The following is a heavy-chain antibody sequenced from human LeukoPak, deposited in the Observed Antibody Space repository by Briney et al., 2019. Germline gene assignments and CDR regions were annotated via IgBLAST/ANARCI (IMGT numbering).Heavy chain of an antibody. CDR3: ARDLGSGDHGLLV. CDR1: GFTFNSYT. J-gene: IGHJ4*02. CDR2: ISRTGTTI. Sequence: GGSLRLSCAASGFTFNSYTMNWVRQVPGKGLRGFSYISRTGTTIYYADSVKGRFTISRDNAKNSLYLQMNSLRPEDTGLYFCARDLGSGDHGLLVWGQGTLLTVSS. V-gene: IGHV3-48*01. D-gene: IGHD2-21*02.